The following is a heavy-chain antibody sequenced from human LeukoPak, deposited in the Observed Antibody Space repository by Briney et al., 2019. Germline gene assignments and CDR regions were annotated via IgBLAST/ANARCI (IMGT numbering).Heavy chain of an antibody. D-gene: IGHD6-19*01. J-gene: IGHJ4*02. CDR2: ISSSSTYI. CDR3: ARAESVAGPAFDY. Sequence: GGSLRLSCAASGFTFSSYSMNWVRQAPGKGLEWVSSISSSSTYIYYADSVKGRFTISRDNAKNSLYLQMNSLRAEDTAVYYCARAESVAGPAFDYWGQGTLVTVPS. V-gene: IGHV3-21*01. CDR1: GFTFSSYS.